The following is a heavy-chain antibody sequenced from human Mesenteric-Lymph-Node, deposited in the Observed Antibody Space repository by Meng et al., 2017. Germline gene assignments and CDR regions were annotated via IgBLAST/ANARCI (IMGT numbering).Heavy chain of an antibody. D-gene: IGHD4-17*01. J-gene: IGHJ4*02. V-gene: IGHV4-30-4*01. CDR1: GGSISRGDYY. Sequence: VQGSGPGLGKPSQTVSLTCSVSGGSISRGDYYWSWIRQPPGKGLEWIGYIYYSGSTYYNPSLKSRVTISVDTSKNQFSLKLSSVTAADTAVYYCARGPTTYFDYWGQGTLVTVSS. CDR3: ARGPTTYFDY. CDR2: IYYSGST.